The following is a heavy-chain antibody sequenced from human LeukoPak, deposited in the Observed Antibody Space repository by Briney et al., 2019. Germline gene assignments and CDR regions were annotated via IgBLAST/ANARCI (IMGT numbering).Heavy chain of an antibody. V-gene: IGHV3-49*04. Sequence: PGGSLRLSCTASAFTCGDYAMNWVRQAPGKGLEWVGFVRGKPYGATTEYAASVKGRFTISRDDSKSIAYLQMNSLKTEDTAVYYCTRAQTEVGAKYYFDYWGQGTLVTVSS. CDR3: TRAQTEVGAKYYFDY. D-gene: IGHD1-26*01. J-gene: IGHJ4*02. CDR2: VRGKPYGATT. CDR1: AFTCGDYA.